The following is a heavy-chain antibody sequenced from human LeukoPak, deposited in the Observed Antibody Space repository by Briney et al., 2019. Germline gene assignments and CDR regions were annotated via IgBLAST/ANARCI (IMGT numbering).Heavy chain of an antibody. D-gene: IGHD3-22*01. CDR1: GGSISSYY. CDR2: IYHSGRT. J-gene: IGHJ4*02. CDR3: ARVTGYIVEDYFDY. V-gene: IGHV4-59*01. Sequence: SETLSLTCTVSGGSISSYYWSWIRQPPGKGLEWIGSIYHSGRTYYNPSLKSRVTISVDTSKNQFSLKLSSVTAADTAVYYCARVTGYIVEDYFDYWGQGTLVTVSS.